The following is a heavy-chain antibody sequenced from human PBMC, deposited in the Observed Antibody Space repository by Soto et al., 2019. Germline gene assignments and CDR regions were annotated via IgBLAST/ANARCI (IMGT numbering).Heavy chain of an antibody. V-gene: IGHV1-2*02. CDR2: INPNSGGT. CDR1: GYTFTGYY. D-gene: IGHD3-3*01. Sequence: GSLQVSCKASGYTFTGYYMHWVRQAPGQGLEWMGWINPNSGGTNYAQKFQGRVTMTRDTSISTAYMELSRLRSDDTAVYYCARDLVLRFLELLSPNYGMDVWVQGTPGTVSS. J-gene: IGHJ6*02. CDR3: ARDLVLRFLELLSPNYGMDV.